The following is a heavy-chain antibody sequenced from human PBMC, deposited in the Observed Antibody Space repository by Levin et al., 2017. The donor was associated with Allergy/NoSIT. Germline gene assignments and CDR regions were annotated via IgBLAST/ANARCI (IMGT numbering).Heavy chain of an antibody. Sequence: GGSLRLSCAASGFTFSTYEMNWVRQTPGKGLEWLSYITSTGTTIWYTNSVKGRFTISRDNAKNSLYLQMNSLGAEDTALYYCVREGQRLAGRGAQFDYWGQGTLVTVSS. V-gene: IGHV3-48*03. CDR1: GFTFSTYE. CDR2: ITSTGTTI. J-gene: IGHJ4*02. D-gene: IGHD6-19*01. CDR3: VREGQRLAGRGAQFDY.